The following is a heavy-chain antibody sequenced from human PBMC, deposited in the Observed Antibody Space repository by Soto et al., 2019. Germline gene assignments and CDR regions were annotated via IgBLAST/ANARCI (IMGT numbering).Heavy chain of an antibody. V-gene: IGHV3-30*18. Sequence: QVQLVESGGGVVQPGRSLRLSCAASGFTFSSYGMHWVRQAPGKGLEWVAVISYDGSNKYYADSVKGRFTISRDNSKNTLYLQMNSLRAEDTAVYYCAKGGGPSYYYYGMDVWGQGTTVTVSS. CDR3: AKGGGPSYYYYGMDV. D-gene: IGHD3-16*01. J-gene: IGHJ6*02. CDR2: ISYDGSNK. CDR1: GFTFSSYG.